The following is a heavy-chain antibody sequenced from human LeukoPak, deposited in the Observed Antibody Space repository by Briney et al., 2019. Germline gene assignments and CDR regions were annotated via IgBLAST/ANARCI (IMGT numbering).Heavy chain of an antibody. Sequence: GSLRLSCAAFGFTFSSYDMNWVRQASGKGLEWVSSIFPSGGEIHYADSVRGRFTISRDNSKSTLSLQMNSLRAEDTAIYYCATYRQVLLPFESWGQGTLVTVSS. V-gene: IGHV3-23*01. CDR2: IFPSGGEI. CDR3: ATYRQVLLPFES. J-gene: IGHJ4*02. CDR1: GFTFSSYD. D-gene: IGHD2-8*02.